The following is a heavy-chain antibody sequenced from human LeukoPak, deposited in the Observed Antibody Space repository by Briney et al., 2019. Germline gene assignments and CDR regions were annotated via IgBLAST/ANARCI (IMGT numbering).Heavy chain of an antibody. CDR1: GFTSSGYW. Sequence: GGSLRLSCVASGFTSSGYWMRWGRQVPGEGLGWVSRIDSDGSSTAYADSEKGRFTNSRDNAKNTRSLEMNSLRAEDTAVYYCARKVVYYVQEVFDIWGQGAMVTVSS. CDR3: ARKVVYYVQEVFDI. CDR2: IDSDGSST. D-gene: IGHD2/OR15-2a*01. V-gene: IGHV3-74*01. J-gene: IGHJ3*02.